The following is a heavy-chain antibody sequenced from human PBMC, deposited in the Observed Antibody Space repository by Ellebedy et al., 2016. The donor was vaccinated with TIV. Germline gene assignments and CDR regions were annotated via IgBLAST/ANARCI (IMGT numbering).Heavy chain of an antibody. CDR1: GFTFSSYA. D-gene: IGHD3-22*01. CDR3: ASPYSSCYYYYGMDV. Sequence: GESLKISCAASGFTFSSYAMHWVRQAPGKGLEWVAVISYDGSNKYYADSVKGRFTISRYNSKNTLYLQMHSLRAEDTAVYYYASPYSSCYYYYGMDVWGQGTTVTVSS. J-gene: IGHJ6*02. V-gene: IGHV3-30-3*01. CDR2: ISYDGSNK.